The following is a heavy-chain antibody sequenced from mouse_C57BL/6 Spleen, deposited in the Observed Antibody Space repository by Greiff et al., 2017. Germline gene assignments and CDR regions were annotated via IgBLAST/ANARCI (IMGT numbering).Heavy chain of an antibody. CDR3: ARWDDWFAY. V-gene: IGHV1-82*01. CDR2: IYPGDGDT. J-gene: IGHJ3*01. D-gene: IGHD4-1*01. Sequence: QVQLQQSGPELVKPGASVKISCKASGYAFSSSWMNWVKQRPGKGLEWIGRIYPGDGDTNYNGKFKGKATLTADKSSSTAYMQLSSLTSEDSAVYFCARWDDWFAYWGQGTLVTVSA. CDR1: GYAFSSSW.